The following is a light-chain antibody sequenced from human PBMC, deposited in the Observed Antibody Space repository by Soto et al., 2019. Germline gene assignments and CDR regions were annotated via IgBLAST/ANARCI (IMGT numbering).Light chain of an antibody. V-gene: IGKV1-12*01. CDR1: QAISSW. Sequence: DIQMTQSPSSVSASVGDRVTITCRASQAISSWVVWYQQKPGKAPKLLIYAASTLQSGVPSRFSGSGSGTDFTLTINNLQSEDFATYYCQQASVTPLTFGQGTPL. J-gene: IGKJ5*01. CDR3: QQASVTPLT. CDR2: AAS.